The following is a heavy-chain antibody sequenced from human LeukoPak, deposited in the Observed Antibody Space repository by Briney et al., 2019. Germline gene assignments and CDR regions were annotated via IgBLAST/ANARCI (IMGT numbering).Heavy chain of an antibody. CDR1: GFSLSSYA. CDR3: IRVGAVVYAFDI. V-gene: IGHV3-74*01. CDR2: IKSDGSST. Sequence: GGSLRLSCAASGFSLSSYAMSWVRQVPGKGLVWVSRIKSDGSSTTYADSVKGRFTISRDNAKNTLYLQMSSLRAEDTAVYYCIRVGAVVYAFDIWGQGTMVTVSS. D-gene: IGHD2-15*01. J-gene: IGHJ3*02.